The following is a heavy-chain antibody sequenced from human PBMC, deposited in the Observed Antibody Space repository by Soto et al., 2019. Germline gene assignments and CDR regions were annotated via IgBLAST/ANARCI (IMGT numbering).Heavy chain of an antibody. D-gene: IGHD3-22*01. V-gene: IGHV4-4*02. J-gene: IGHJ4*02. CDR3: ARDRRYDSSGYSWAYFDY. Sequence: QVQLQESGPGLVKPSGTLSLTCAVSGGSISSSNWWSWVRQPPGKGLEWIGEIYHSGSTYYNPSLKSRVTISVDRSKNQFSLKLSSVTAADTAVYYCARDRRYDSSGYSWAYFDYWGQGTLVTVSS. CDR1: GGSISSSNW. CDR2: IYHSGST.